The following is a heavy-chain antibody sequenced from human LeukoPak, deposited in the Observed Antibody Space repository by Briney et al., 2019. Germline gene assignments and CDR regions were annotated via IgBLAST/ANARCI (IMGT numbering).Heavy chain of an antibody. CDR3: ARRVVVATTPLASYFDY. V-gene: IGHV5-51*01. J-gene: IGHJ4*02. D-gene: IGHD2-15*01. CDR1: GYSFTDYW. Sequence: GESLKISCKGSGYSFTDYWIGWVRQMPGKGLEWMGIIYPGDSDTRYSPSFQGQVTISADKSISTAYLQWSSLKASDTAMYYCARRVVVATTPLASYFDYWGQGTLVTVSS. CDR2: IYPGDSDT.